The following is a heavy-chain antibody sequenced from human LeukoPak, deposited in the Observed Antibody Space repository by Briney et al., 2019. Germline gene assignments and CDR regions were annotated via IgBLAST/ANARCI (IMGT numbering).Heavy chain of an antibody. CDR2: IKSKTDGGTT. CDR3: TPSIAVAGSLDY. V-gene: IGHV3-15*01. J-gene: IGHJ4*02. CDR1: GFTFSHVW. D-gene: IGHD6-19*01. Sequence: GGSLRLSCAASGFTFSHVWMSWVRQAPGKGLEWVGRIKSKTDGGTTDYAAPVKGRSTISRDDSKNTLNLQMNSLKTEDTAVYYCTPSIAVAGSLDYWGQGTLVTVSS.